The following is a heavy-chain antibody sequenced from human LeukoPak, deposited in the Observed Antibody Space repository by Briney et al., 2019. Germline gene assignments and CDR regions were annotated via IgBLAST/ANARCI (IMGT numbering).Heavy chain of an antibody. CDR1: GGSFSGYY. Sequence: SETLSLTCAVYGGSFSGYYWSWIRQPPGKGLEWIGEIKHSGSTNYNPSLKSRVTISVDTPKNQFSLKLSSVTAADTAMYYCARHFICSWSSMVRGAGRKNDNWFDPWGQGTLVTVSS. CDR2: IKHSGST. J-gene: IGHJ5*02. CDR3: ARHFICSWSSMVRGAGRKNDNWFDP. D-gene: IGHD3-10*01. V-gene: IGHV4-34*01.